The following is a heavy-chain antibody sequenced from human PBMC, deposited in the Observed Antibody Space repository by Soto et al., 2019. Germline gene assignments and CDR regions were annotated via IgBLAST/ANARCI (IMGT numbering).Heavy chain of an antibody. CDR2: ISYDGRKT. D-gene: IGHD2-21*01. Sequence: QVQLVESGGGLVQPGRSLRLSCAASGFTVSNHGLHWDRQAPGKGLVWVTFISYDGRKTYYADSVKGRFTIARDNYQKTVYLQMKSLRPEDTAVYFCARDWATCWTYLGIDDWGQGTVVTVSS. CDR1: GFTVSNHG. V-gene: IGHV3-30*04. CDR3: ARDWATCWTYLGIDD. J-gene: IGHJ4*02.